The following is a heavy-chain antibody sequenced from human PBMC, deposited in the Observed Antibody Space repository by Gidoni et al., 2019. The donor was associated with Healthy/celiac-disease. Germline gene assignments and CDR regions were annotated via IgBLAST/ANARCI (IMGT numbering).Heavy chain of an antibody. J-gene: IGHJ3*02. CDR1: GFTVSSYA. D-gene: IGHD6-19*01. Sequence: EVQLLESGGGLVQPGGSLRLSCAAPGFTVSSYAMSWVRQAPVKGLEWVSAISGSGGSTYYADSVKGRFTISRDNSKNTLYLQMNSLRAEDTAVYYCATGGTAVAGAFDIWGQGTMVTVSS. V-gene: IGHV3-23*01. CDR3: ATGGTAVAGAFDI. CDR2: ISGSGGST.